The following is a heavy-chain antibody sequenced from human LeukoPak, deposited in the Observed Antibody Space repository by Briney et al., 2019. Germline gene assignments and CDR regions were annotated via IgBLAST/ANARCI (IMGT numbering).Heavy chain of an antibody. Sequence: SETLSLTCAVYGGSFSGYYWSWIRQPPGKGLEWIGEINHSGSTNYNPSLKSLVTISVDTSKNQFSLKLSSVTAADTAVYYCARYDYGAPPWGQGTLVTVSS. CDR2: INHSGST. CDR1: GGSFSGYY. CDR3: ARYDYGAPP. D-gene: IGHD4-17*01. J-gene: IGHJ5*02. V-gene: IGHV4-34*01.